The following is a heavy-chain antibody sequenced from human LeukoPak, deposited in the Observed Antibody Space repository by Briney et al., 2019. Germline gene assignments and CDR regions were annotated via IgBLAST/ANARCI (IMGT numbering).Heavy chain of an antibody. J-gene: IGHJ5*02. CDR3: ARARYCSSTSCYTISWFDP. CDR1: GGSISSGGYY. Sequence: SETLSLTCTVSGGSISSGGYYWSWIRQHPGKGLEWIGYIYYSGSTYYNPSLKSRVTISVDTSKNQFSLKLSSVTAADTAVYYCARARYCSSTSCYTISWFDPWGQGTLVTVSS. D-gene: IGHD2-2*02. CDR2: IYYSGST. V-gene: IGHV4-31*03.